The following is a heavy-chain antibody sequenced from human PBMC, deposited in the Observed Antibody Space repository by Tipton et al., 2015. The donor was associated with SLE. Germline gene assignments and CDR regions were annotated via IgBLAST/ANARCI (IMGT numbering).Heavy chain of an antibody. CDR1: GFTFSDYY. Sequence: GSLRLSCAASGFTFSDYYMNWIRQAPGKGLEWVSFIDRSGNTKYYADSVTGRFTISRDNAKNSLFLQMNSLRAEDTAVYYCARDWWGPDYVDSNWFDPWGQGTLVTVSP. CDR2: IDRSGNTK. D-gene: IGHD4-17*01. J-gene: IGHJ5*02. V-gene: IGHV3-11*01. CDR3: ARDWWGPDYVDSNWFDP.